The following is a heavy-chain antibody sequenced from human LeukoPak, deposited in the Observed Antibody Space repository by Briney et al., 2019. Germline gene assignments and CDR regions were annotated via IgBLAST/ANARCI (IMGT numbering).Heavy chain of an antibody. CDR3: ARASLRENFDY. CDR1: GFTFSSFG. D-gene: IGHD1-26*01. J-gene: IGHJ4*02. V-gene: IGHV3-66*01. CDR2: IYSGGST. Sequence: GSLRLSCAASGFTFSSFGMHWVRQAPGKGLEWVSVIYSGGSTYYADSVKGRFTISRDNSKNTLYLQMNSLRAEDTAVYYCARASLRENFDYWGQGTLVTVSS.